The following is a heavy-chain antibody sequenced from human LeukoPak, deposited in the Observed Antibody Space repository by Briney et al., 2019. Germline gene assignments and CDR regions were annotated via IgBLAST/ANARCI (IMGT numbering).Heavy chain of an antibody. CDR2: ISGTGVTT. Sequence: GGSLRLSCAASGFTFSSCALTWVRQAPGKGLEWVSTISGTGVTTFYADSVRGRSTISRDNSKNTLYLQMSSLRAEDTAVYYCATHYDTSGYYYFDFWGQGTLVTVSS. D-gene: IGHD3-22*01. V-gene: IGHV3-23*01. J-gene: IGHJ4*02. CDR3: ATHYDTSGYYYFDF. CDR1: GFTFSSCA.